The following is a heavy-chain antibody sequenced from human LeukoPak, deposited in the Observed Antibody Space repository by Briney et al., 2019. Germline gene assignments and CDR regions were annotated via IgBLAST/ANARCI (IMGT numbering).Heavy chain of an antibody. J-gene: IGHJ3*02. D-gene: IGHD3-22*01. Sequence: SETLSLTCTVSGGSISSYYWSWIRQPPGKGLEWIGYIYYSGSTNYNPSPKSRVTISVDTSKNQFSLKLSSVTAADTAVYYCARDNTYYYDSSGYDAFDIWGQGTMVTVSS. V-gene: IGHV4-59*01. CDR1: GGSISSYY. CDR2: IYYSGST. CDR3: ARDNTYYYDSSGYDAFDI.